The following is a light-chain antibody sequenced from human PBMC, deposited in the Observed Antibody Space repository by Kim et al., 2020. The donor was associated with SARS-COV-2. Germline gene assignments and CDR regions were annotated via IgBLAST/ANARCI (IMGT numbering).Light chain of an antibody. CDR3: QSYYSSLRAVV. Sequence: QSVLTQPPSVSGATGQRVTISCTGSSSNIGAGYDVHWYQQLPGTAPKLLIYGNSNRPSGVPDRFSGSKSGTSASLAITGLQAEDEADYYFQSYYSSLRAVVFGGGTQLTVL. CDR2: GNS. CDR1: SSNIGAGYD. V-gene: IGLV1-40*01. J-gene: IGLJ2*01.